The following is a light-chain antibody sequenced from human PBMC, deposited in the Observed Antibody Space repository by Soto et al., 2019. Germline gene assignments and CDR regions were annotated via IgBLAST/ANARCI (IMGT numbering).Light chain of an antibody. V-gene: IGKV1-16*01. CDR1: QGISNY. CDR2: EAS. J-gene: IGKJ5*01. CDR3: QQYNSYPIT. Sequence: QLTQSPSSLAASIGDAVTITCRASQGISNYLAWFQQKPGQVPKCLIYEASSWQTGVPSRFSGSRSGTDFTLTITSLQPEDFATYYCQQYNSYPITFGQGTRLEIK.